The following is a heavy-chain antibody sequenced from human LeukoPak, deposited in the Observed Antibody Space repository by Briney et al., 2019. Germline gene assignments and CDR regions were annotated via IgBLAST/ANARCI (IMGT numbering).Heavy chain of an antibody. Sequence: PSETLSLTCAVYGGSFSGYYWSWIRQPPGKGLEWIGEINHSGSTNYNPSLKSRVTISVDTSKNQFSLKLSSVTAADTAVYYCAIGYRAVVAAYNWFDPWGQGTLVTVSS. V-gene: IGHV4-34*01. CDR2: INHSGST. CDR3: AIGYRAVVAAYNWFDP. CDR1: GGSFSGYY. D-gene: IGHD2-15*01. J-gene: IGHJ5*02.